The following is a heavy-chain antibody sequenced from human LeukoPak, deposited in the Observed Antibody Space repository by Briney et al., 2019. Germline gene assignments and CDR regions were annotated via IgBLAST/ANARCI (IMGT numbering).Heavy chain of an antibody. CDR2: IIPIFGTA. CDR3: AIEGRFLEGVPVY. V-gene: IGHV1-69*13. Sequence: GASVKVSCKASGYTFTGYYMHWVRQAPGQGLEWRGRIIPIFGTAHSAQKFQRRVTITPDESPSTAYMELCSLRSEDTAVYFCAIEGRFLEGVPVYWGQGTLVTVSS. J-gene: IGHJ4*02. CDR1: GYTFTGYY. D-gene: IGHD3-3*01.